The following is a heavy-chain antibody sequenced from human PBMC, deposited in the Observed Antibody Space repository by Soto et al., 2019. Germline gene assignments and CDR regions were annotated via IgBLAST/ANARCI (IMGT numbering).Heavy chain of an antibody. Sequence: QVQLVESGGGVVQPGRSLRLSGAASGFTFSSYGMHWVRQAPGKGLAWVAVISYDGSNKYYADSVKGRFTISRDNSKYTLYLQMNGVRAEDTAVYYCAKVAHHYDFWLPTYYYYGMDVLGQGTTFTVSS. CDR1: GFTFSSYG. V-gene: IGHV3-30*18. J-gene: IGHJ6*02. D-gene: IGHD3-3*01. CDR2: ISYDGSNK. CDR3: AKVAHHYDFWLPTYYYYGMDV.